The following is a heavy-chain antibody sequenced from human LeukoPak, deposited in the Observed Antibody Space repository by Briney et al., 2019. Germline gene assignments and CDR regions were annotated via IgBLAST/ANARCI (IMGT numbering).Heavy chain of an antibody. CDR1: GGSISSSSYY. CDR3: ARGSGGTNGVCYMGIVCSSSWYKPKHFDY. V-gene: IGHV4-39*07. CDR2: IYYSGST. D-gene: IGHD2-8*01. J-gene: IGHJ4*02. Sequence: PSETLSLTCTVSGGSISSSSYYWGWIRQPPGKGLEWIGSIYYSGSTYYNPSLKSRVTISVDTSKNQFSLKLSSVTAADTAVYYCARGSGGTNGVCYMGIVCSSSWYKPKHFDYWGQGTLVTVSS.